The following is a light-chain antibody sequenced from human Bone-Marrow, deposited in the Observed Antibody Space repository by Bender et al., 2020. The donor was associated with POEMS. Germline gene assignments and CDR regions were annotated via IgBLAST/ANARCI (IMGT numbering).Light chain of an antibody. CDR2: KDT. CDR3: PAWDTSSVV. CDR1: TLPKEY. Sequence: HELTQAPSVSVSPGQTARIPCSGDTLPKEYSYWYQQKPGQAPVLVIYKDTERPSGIPERFSGSNSGNIATLSTRGTQALDESDYYCPAWDTSSVVFGGETKLTVL. J-gene: IGLJ2*01. V-gene: IGLV3-25*02.